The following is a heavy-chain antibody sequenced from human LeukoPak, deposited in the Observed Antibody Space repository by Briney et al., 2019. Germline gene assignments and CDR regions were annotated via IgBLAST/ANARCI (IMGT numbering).Heavy chain of an antibody. J-gene: IGHJ6*03. V-gene: IGHV4-59*01. CDR1: GGSLSSYY. Sequence: PSETLSLTCTVSGGSLSSYYWSWIRQPPGKGLEWIGYIYYSGSTNYNPSLRSRVTISVDTSKNQFSLKLSSVTAADTAVYYCARLRGASDDYGNYYYSYMDVWGKGTTVTISS. CDR2: IYYSGST. CDR3: ARLRGASDDYGNYYYSYMDV. D-gene: IGHD4-17*01.